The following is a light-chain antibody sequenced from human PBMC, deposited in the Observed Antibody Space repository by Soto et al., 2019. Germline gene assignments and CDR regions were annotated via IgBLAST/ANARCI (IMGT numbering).Light chain of an antibody. CDR2: GAS. CDR3: QQYNNSPRT. J-gene: IGKJ1*01. V-gene: IGKV3-15*01. CDR1: QSVSGN. Sequence: EIVMTQSPATLSVSPGERATLSCRASQSVSGNLAWYQQKPGQAPRLLIYGASTKATGIPARFCGSGSGTEITLTIRSLQSEDFAVYYCQQYNNSPRTFGQETNVDIK.